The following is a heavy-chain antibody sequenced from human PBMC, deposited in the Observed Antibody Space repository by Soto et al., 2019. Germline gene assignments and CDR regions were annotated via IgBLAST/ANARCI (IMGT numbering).Heavy chain of an antibody. CDR3: ARLAFLEWSFPRGSFDY. D-gene: IGHD3-3*02. CDR1: GGSISSSSYY. Sequence: KASETLSLTCTVSGGSISSSSYYWGWIRQPPGKGLEWIGSIYYSGSTYYNPSLKSRVTISVDTSKNQFSLKLSSVTAADTAVYYCARLAFLEWSFPRGSFDYWGQGTPVTVSS. J-gene: IGHJ4*02. CDR2: IYYSGST. V-gene: IGHV4-39*01.